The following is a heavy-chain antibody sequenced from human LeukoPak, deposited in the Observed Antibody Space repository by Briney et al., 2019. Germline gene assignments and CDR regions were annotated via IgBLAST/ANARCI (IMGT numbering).Heavy chain of an antibody. CDR1: GFMFSSYG. Sequence: GGSLRLSCAASGFMFSSYGMHWVRQAPGKGLEWVAVIWYDENNKYYADSVKGRFTISRDNSENTLFLQMNSLRVEDTAVYYCARSRGVSGYDFAYWGQGTLVTVSS. D-gene: IGHD5-12*01. V-gene: IGHV3-33*08. CDR2: IWYDENNK. CDR3: ARSRGVSGYDFAY. J-gene: IGHJ4*02.